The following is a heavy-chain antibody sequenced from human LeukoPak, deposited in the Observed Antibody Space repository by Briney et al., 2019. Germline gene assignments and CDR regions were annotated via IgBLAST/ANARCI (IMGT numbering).Heavy chain of an antibody. Sequence: PGGSLRLSCAASGFTVSSSYMSWVRQAPAKGLEWVSLIYSGGSTYYAASVKGRFTISRDNSKNTLYLQMNSLRPEDTAVYYCVKGYNYAYEYWGQGSLVTVSS. D-gene: IGHD5-18*01. J-gene: IGHJ4*02. CDR2: IYSGGST. CDR3: VKGYNYAYEY. V-gene: IGHV3-53*01. CDR1: GFTVSSSY.